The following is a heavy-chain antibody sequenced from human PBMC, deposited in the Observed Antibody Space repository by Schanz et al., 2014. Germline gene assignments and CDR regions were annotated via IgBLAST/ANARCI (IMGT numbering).Heavy chain of an antibody. Sequence: EVQLLESGGGLVQPGGSLRLSCAASGFTFSSYAMTWVRQIPGKGLEWVSAISGSGGSTYYADSVKGRFTISRDNSKNTLYLQMSSLRAEDTAVYYCAKSQGSSFDSWGQGTLVTVSS. CDR1: GFTFSSYA. V-gene: IGHV3-23*01. J-gene: IGHJ4*02. D-gene: IGHD6-13*01. CDR2: ISGSGGST. CDR3: AKSQGSSFDS.